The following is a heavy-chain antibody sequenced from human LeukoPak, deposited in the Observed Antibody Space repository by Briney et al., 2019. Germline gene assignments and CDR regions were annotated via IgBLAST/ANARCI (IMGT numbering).Heavy chain of an antibody. J-gene: IGHJ4*02. CDR3: ARVMRTYYYGSGSYSPFDY. D-gene: IGHD3-10*01. V-gene: IGHV5-51*01. CDR2: IYPGDSDT. CDR1: GYSFTNYW. Sequence: GESLKISCKSSGYSFTNYWIGWVRQMPGKGLEWMGIIYPGDSDTRYSPSFQGQVTISADKSISTAYLQWSSLKASDTAMYYCARVMRTYYYGSGSYSPFDYWGQGTLVTVSS.